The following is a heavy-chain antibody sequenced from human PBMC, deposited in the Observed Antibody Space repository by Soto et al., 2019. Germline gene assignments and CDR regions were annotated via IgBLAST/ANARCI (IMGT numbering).Heavy chain of an antibody. CDR2: INPNSGGT. V-gene: IGHV1-2*04. CDR1: GHSITSHY. Sequence: ASVKVSCKASGHSITSHYVHWVRQAPGQGLEWMGTINPNSGGTNYAQKFQGWVTMTRDTSISTAYMELSRLRSDDTAVYYCARSGSYGSGMDVWGQGTTVTVSS. CDR3: ARSGSYGSGMDV. J-gene: IGHJ6*02. D-gene: IGHD1-26*01.